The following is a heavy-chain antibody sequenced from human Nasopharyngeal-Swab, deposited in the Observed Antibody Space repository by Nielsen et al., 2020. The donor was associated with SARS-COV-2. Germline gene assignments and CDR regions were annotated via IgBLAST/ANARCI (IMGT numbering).Heavy chain of an antibody. CDR2: ISSSSSYT. Sequence: GESLKISCAASGFTFSDYYMSWIRQAPGKGLEWVSYISSSSSYTNYADSVKGRFTISRDNAKNSLYLQMNSLRADDTAVYYCARGSIRGIIISDFDYWGQGTLVTSPQ. J-gene: IGHJ4*02. D-gene: IGHD3-10*01. CDR3: ARGSIRGIIISDFDY. V-gene: IGHV3-11*05. CDR1: GFTFSDYY.